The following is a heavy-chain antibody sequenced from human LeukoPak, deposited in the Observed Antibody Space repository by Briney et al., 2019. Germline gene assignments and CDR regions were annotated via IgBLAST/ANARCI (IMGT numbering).Heavy chain of an antibody. J-gene: IGHJ4*02. Sequence: SQTLSLTCTVSGGSISSGGYYWSWIRQHPGKGLEWIGYIYYSGSTYYNPSLKSRVTTSVDTSKNQFSLKLSSVTAADTAVYYCARTGCSSTSCYIVYWGQGTLVTVSS. CDR3: ARTGCSSTSCYIVY. CDR1: GGSISSGGYY. V-gene: IGHV4-31*03. D-gene: IGHD2-2*02. CDR2: IYYSGST.